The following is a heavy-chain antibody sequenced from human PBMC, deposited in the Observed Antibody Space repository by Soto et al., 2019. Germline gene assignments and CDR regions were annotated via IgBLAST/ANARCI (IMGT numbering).Heavy chain of an antibody. CDR1: GGSFSGYY. Sequence: SETLSLTCAVYGGSFSGYYWSWIRQPPGKGLEWIGEINHSGSTNYNPSLKSRVAISVNTSKNQFSLKLSSVTAADTAVYYCARGGGYDILTGYSPDYYYYGMDVWGQGTTVTVSS. V-gene: IGHV4-34*01. D-gene: IGHD3-9*01. CDR2: INHSGST. CDR3: ARGGGYDILTGYSPDYYYYGMDV. J-gene: IGHJ6*02.